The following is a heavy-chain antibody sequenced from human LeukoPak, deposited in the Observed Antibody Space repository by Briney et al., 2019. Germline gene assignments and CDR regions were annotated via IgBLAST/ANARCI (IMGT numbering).Heavy chain of an antibody. J-gene: IGHJ4*02. CDR2: ISDSGGRT. D-gene: IGHD3-22*01. Sequence: GGSLRLSCAVSGITLSNYGMSWVRQAPGKGLEWVAGISDSGGRTNYADSVKGRFTISRDNPKNTLNLQMNSLRAEDTAVYFCAKQGVVTRVILVGFHKEAYYFDSWGQGALVTVSS. CDR1: GITLSNYG. CDR3: AKQGVVTRVILVGFHKEAYYFDS. V-gene: IGHV3-23*01.